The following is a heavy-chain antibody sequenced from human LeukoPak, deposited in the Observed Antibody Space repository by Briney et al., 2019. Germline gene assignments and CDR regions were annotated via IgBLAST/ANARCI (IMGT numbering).Heavy chain of an antibody. J-gene: IGHJ3*01. CDR3: TRTSKVTNVMDI. Sequence: TGGSLRLSCAASGFTFSSYDMHWVRQATGKGLEWVSAIDSAGNTFYPGSVKGRFTISRENARDSLYLQMNNVRAGDTAVYFCTRTSKVTNVMDIWGQGTMVTVSS. D-gene: IGHD3-16*01. V-gene: IGHV3-13*04. CDR1: GFTFSSYD. CDR2: IDSAGNT.